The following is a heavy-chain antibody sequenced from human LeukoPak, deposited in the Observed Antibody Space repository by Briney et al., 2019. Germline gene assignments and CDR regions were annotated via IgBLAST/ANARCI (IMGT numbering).Heavy chain of an antibody. CDR1: GYTLTNYY. CDR2: INPSGGST. D-gene: IGHD2-2*01. J-gene: IGHJ5*02. CDR3: ARGSSSSSWYENWFDP. Sequence: GASVKVSCKASGYTLTNYYMHWVRQAPGQGLEWMGIINPSGGSTSYAQEFQGKVTMTRDTSTTTVYMELSSLRSEDTAVYFCARGSSSSSWYENWFDPWGQGTLVTVSS. V-gene: IGHV1-46*01.